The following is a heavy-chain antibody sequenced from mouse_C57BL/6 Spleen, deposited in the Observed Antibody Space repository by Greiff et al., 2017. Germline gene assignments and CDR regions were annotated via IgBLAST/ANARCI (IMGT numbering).Heavy chain of an antibody. V-gene: IGHV2-6-1*01. J-gene: IGHJ3*01. Sequence: VKLLESGPGLVAPSQSLSITCTVSGFSLTSYGVHWVRQPPGKGLEWLVVIWSDGSTTYNSALKSRLSISKDNSKSQVFLKMNSLQTDDTAMYYCARQGDYDYSAWFAYWGQGTLVTVSA. CDR1: GFSLTSYG. D-gene: IGHD2-4*01. CDR2: IWSDGST. CDR3: ARQGDYDYSAWFAY.